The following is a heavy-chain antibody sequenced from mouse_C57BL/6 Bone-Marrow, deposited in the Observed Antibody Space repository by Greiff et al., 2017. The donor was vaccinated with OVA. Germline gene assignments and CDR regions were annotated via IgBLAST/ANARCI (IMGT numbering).Heavy chain of an antibody. CDR3: ARRDYYGSSYWFAY. CDR2: IYPGDGDT. V-gene: IGHV1-82*01. J-gene: IGHJ3*01. D-gene: IGHD1-1*01. CDR1: GYAFSSSW. Sequence: QVQLQQSGPELVKPGASVKISCKASGYAFSSSWMNWVKQRPGKGLEWIGRIYPGDGDTNYNGKFKGKATLTADKSSSTAYMQLSSLTSEDSAVYFGARRDYYGSSYWFAYWGQGTLVTVSA.